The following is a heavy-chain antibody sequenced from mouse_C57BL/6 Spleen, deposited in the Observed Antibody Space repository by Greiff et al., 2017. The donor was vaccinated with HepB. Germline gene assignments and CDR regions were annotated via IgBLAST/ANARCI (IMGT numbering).Heavy chain of an antibody. V-gene: IGHV1-64*01. D-gene: IGHD1-1*01. CDR1: GYTFTSYW. CDR2: IHPNSGST. J-gene: IGHJ3*01. Sequence: QVQLQQPGAELVKPGASVKLSCKASGYTFTSYWMHWVKQRPGQGLEWIGMIHPNSGSTNYNEKFKSKATLTVDKSSSTAYMQLSSLTSEDSAVYYCARQGITTVAAYWGQGTLVTVSA. CDR3: ARQGITTVAAY.